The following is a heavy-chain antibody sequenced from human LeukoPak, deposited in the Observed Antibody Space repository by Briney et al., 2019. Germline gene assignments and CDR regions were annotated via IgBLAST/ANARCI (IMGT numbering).Heavy chain of an antibody. CDR2: INHSGST. CDR1: GGSFSGYY. J-gene: IGHJ4*02. Sequence: PSETLSLTCAVYGGSFSGYYWSWIRQPPGKGLEWIGEINHSGSTNYNPSLKSRVTISVDTSKNHFSLKLDSVTAADTAVYFCARDGPSVYFDYWGQGILVTVSS. V-gene: IGHV4-34*01. CDR3: ARDGPSVYFDY.